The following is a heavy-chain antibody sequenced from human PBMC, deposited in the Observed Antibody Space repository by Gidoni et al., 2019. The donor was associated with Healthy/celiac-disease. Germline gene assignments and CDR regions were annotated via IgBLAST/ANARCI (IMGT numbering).Heavy chain of an antibody. J-gene: IGHJ3*02. CDR2: IYPGDSDT. Sequence: EVQLVQSGAEVKKPGESLKISCKGSGYRFTSYWIGWVRQMPGKGLGWMGSIYPGDSDTRYSPSCQGQVTISADKSISTAYLQWSSLKASDTAMYYCARRYYYDSSGYYLFDIWGQGTMVTVSS. CDR3: ARRYYYDSSGYYLFDI. D-gene: IGHD3-22*01. CDR1: GYRFTSYW. V-gene: IGHV5-51*01.